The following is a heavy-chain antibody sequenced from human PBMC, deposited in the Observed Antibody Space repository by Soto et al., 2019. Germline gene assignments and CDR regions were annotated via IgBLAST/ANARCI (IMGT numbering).Heavy chain of an antibody. D-gene: IGHD6-19*01. Sequence: PGESLKISCKGSGYSFTSYWIGWVRQMPGKGLEWMGIIYPGDSDTRYSPSFQGQVTISADKSISTAYLQWSSLKASDTAMYYCARLSSGWSDLKYYYYSMDVWGQGTTVTVSS. CDR3: ARLSSGWSDLKYYYYSMDV. J-gene: IGHJ6*02. CDR2: IYPGDSDT. CDR1: GYSFTSYW. V-gene: IGHV5-51*01.